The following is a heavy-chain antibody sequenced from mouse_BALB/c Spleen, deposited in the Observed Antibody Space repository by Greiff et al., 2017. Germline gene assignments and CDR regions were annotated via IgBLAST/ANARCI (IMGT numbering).Heavy chain of an antibody. Sequence: VKVVESGPGLVQPSQSLSITCTVSGFSLTSYGVHWVRQSPGKGLEWLGVIWSGGSTDYNAAFISRLSISKDNSKSQVFFKMNSLQANDTAIYYCARGYRYDEGLAYWGQGTLVTVSA. CDR2: IWSGGST. CDR1: GFSLTSYG. CDR3: ARGYRYDEGLAY. J-gene: IGHJ3*01. D-gene: IGHD2-14*01. V-gene: IGHV2-2*02.